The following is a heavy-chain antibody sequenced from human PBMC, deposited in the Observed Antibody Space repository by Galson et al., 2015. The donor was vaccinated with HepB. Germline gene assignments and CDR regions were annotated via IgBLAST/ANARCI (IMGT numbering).Heavy chain of an antibody. D-gene: IGHD3-22*01. CDR3: TTDYYDSSGAVDY. CDR2: IKSKTDGGTT. J-gene: IGHJ4*02. CDR1: GFTFSNAW. V-gene: IGHV3-15*01. Sequence: SLRLSCAASGFTFSNAWMSWVRQAPGKGLEWVGRIKSKTDGGTTDYAAPVKGRFTISRDDSKNTLYLQMNSLKTEDTAVYYCTTDYYDSSGAVDYWGQGTLVTVSS.